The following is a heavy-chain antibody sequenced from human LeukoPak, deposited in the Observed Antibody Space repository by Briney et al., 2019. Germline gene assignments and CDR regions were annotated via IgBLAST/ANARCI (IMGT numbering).Heavy chain of an antibody. CDR3: ARGASGYSYG. V-gene: IGHV4-59*01. J-gene: IGHJ4*02. CDR1: GGSISSYY. Sequence: SETLSLTCTVPGGSISSYYWCWIRQPPGKGLEWIGYIYYSGSTNYNPSLKSRVTISIDTSKNRFSLNLSSVTAADTTVYYCARGASGYSYGWGQGTLVTVSS. D-gene: IGHD5-18*01. CDR2: IYYSGST.